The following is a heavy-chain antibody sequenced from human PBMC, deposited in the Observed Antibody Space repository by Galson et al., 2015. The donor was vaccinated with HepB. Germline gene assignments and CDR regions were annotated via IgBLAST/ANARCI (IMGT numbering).Heavy chain of an antibody. J-gene: IGHJ5*01. CDR3: ATYYCARHYYGSAHWLYS. CDR1: GATFTNFA. CDR2: FEPEDGGT. Sequence: SVKVSCKVSGATFTNFAMHWVRQSPLKGLEWLGGFEPEDGGTVYAQKIQGRVIMTRLTISKTTSKNQVVLTTTNTDPLYTATYYCARHYYGSAHWLYSWGQGTLVTVSS. D-gene: IGHD3-10*01. V-gene: IGHV1-24*01.